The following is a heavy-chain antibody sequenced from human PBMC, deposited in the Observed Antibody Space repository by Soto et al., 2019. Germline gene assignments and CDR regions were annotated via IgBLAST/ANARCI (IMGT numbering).Heavy chain of an antibody. J-gene: IGHJ6*03. CDR3: ARDRVLRYFDWLPGQYYYYMDV. V-gene: IGHV3-66*01. Sequence: GGSLRLSCAASGFTVSSNYMSWVRQAPGKGLEWVSVIYSGGSTYYADSVKGRFTISRDNSKNTLYLQMNSLRAEDTAVYYCARDRVLRYFDWLPGQYYYYMDVWGKGTTVTVSS. CDR1: GFTVSSNY. CDR2: IYSGGST. D-gene: IGHD3-9*01.